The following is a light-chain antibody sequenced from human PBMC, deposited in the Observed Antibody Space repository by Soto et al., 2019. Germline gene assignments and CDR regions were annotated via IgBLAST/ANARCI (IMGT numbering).Light chain of an antibody. J-gene: IGLJ2*01. V-gene: IGLV2-14*01. CDR2: EVS. Sequence: QSVLTQPASVSGSPGQSITISCTGTSSDVGGYNYVSWYQQHPGKAPKLMIYEVSNRPSGVSNRVSGSKSGNTASLTISGLQSEDEADYYCSSYTSSSTRVVFGEGTKLTVL. CDR3: SSYTSSSTRVV. CDR1: SSDVGGYNY.